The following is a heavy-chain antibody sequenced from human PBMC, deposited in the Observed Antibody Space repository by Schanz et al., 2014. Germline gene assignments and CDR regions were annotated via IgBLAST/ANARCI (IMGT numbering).Heavy chain of an antibody. V-gene: IGHV3-53*01. Sequence: EVQLVESGGCLIQPGGSLRLSCAVSGFTVNTNYMSWVRQAPGKGLEWISSMYINSGSTQYADSVKGRFIISRDSSKNTLFLQMNSQRAEDTAVYFCARDGGRDGYNLAFDVWGQGTLVTVSS. D-gene: IGHD5-12*01. CDR2: MYINSGST. J-gene: IGHJ3*01. CDR1: GFTVNTNY. CDR3: ARDGGRDGYNLAFDV.